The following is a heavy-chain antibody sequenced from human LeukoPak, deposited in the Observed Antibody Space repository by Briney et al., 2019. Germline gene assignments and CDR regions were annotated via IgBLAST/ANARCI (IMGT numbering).Heavy chain of an antibody. CDR2: IYYSGST. V-gene: IGHV4-39*01. J-gene: IGHJ4*02. D-gene: IGHD3-10*01. CDR3: ARLHYYGSSYYFDY. Sequence: SETLSLTCTVSGGSISSSSYYWGWIRQPPGKGLEWIGSIYYSGSTYYNPSLKSRVTISVDTSKNQFSLKLSSVTAADTAVHYCARLHYYGSSYYFDYWGQGTLVTVSS. CDR1: GGSISSSSYY.